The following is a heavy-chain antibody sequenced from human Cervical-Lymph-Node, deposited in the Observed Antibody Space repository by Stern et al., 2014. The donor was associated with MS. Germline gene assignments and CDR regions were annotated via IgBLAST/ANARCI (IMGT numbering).Heavy chain of an antibody. D-gene: IGHD2-2*01. CDR1: GFTFSSYA. J-gene: IGHJ5*02. V-gene: IGHV3-23*01. CDR2: IDRSGVTT. Sequence: EVQLLESGGGLVQPGGSLRLSCAASGFTFSSYAMSWVRQAPGKGLEWVSTIDRSGVTTYYADSVKGRFTISRDNSKNTLYLQMNSLRAEDTAVYYCAKTYASTFDPWGQGTLVTVSS. CDR3: AKTYASTFDP.